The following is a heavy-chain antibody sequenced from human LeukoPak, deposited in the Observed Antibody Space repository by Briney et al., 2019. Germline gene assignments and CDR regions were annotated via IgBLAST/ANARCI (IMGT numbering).Heavy chain of an antibody. CDR3: ARDRYGDYDFDY. J-gene: IGHJ4*02. V-gene: IGHV3-48*04. CDR2: ISSSSRTI. CDR1: GFTFSSYS. Sequence: PGGSLRLSCAASGFTFSSYSMNWVRQAPGKGLEWLSYISSSSRTIYYADSVKGRFTISRDNDNNSMYLQMSSRRAEDTVVYCCARDRYGDYDFDYWGQGTLVTVSS. D-gene: IGHD4-17*01.